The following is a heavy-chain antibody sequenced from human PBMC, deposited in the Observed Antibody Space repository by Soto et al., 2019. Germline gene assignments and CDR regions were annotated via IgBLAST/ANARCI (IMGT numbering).Heavy chain of an antibody. CDR3: ARTVHCSGGSCYSRDAFDI. Sequence: QVQLQQWGAGLLKPSETLSLTRAVYGGSFSGYYWSWIRQPPGKGLEWIGEINHSGSTNYNPSLKSRVTISVDTSKNQFSLKLSSVTAADTAVYYCARTVHCSGGSCYSRDAFDIWGQGTMVTVSS. V-gene: IGHV4-34*01. J-gene: IGHJ3*02. D-gene: IGHD2-15*01. CDR2: INHSGST. CDR1: GGSFSGYY.